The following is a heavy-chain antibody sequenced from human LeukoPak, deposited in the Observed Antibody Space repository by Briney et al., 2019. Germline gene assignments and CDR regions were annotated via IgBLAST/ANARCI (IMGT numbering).Heavy chain of an antibody. D-gene: IGHD5-18*01. CDR3: ARAGDLWLSGGFDY. Sequence: QAGGSLRLSCAASGFTFSSYAMHWVRQAPGKGLEWVAVISYDGSNKYYADSVKGRFTISRDNSKNTLYLQMNSLRAEDTAVYYCARAGDLWLSGGFDYWGQGTLVTVSS. V-gene: IGHV3-30-3*01. J-gene: IGHJ4*02. CDR2: ISYDGSNK. CDR1: GFTFSSYA.